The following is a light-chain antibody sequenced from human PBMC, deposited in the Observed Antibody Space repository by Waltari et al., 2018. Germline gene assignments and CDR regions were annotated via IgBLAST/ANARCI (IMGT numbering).Light chain of an antibody. J-gene: IGKJ1*01. CDR1: QDISKY. Sequence: DIQMTQSPSSLSASVGDRVTITCRASQDISKYLAWYQQKPGTVPKLLIHEASSLQSGVPSRFSGSGPGTDFTLTINNLQPGDVATYYCQKYDSAPQTFGQGTKVQVK. CDR2: EAS. V-gene: IGKV1-27*01. CDR3: QKYDSAPQT.